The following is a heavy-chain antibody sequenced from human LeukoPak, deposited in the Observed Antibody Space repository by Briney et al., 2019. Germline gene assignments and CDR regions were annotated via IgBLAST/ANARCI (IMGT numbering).Heavy chain of an antibody. D-gene: IGHD4-11*01. CDR1: GYTFTYYY. V-gene: IGHV1-2*02. Sequence: GASVKVSCKASGYTFTYYYIHWVRQAPGQGLEWMGWMDPKSGETNHAQRFQGRVIMTRDTSITTAYMELSRLRSDDTAVYYCALEVYYSDNSAFDYWGQGTLVTVSS. CDR2: MDPKSGET. J-gene: IGHJ4*01. CDR3: ALEVYYSDNSAFDY.